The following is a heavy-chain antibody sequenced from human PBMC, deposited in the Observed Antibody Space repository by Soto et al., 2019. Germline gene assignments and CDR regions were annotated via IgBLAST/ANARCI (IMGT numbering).Heavy chain of an antibody. CDR3: AKGGSGTLGGPDFPFDS. Sequence: EVRLVESGGGSVQPGGSLRLSCAASGFNFGDYALHWVRLAPGKGLEWVSGINANSDHLEYVAPVRGRFTISRDNAKKSLFLQMNTLRSEDTALYFCAKGGSGTLGGPDFPFDSWGQGIQVTVSS. CDR1: GFNFGDYA. V-gene: IGHV3-9*01. CDR2: INANSDHL. J-gene: IGHJ4*02. D-gene: IGHD3-16*01.